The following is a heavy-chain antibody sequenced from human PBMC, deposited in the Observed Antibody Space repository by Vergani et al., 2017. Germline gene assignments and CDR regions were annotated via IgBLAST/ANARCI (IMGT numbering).Heavy chain of an antibody. J-gene: IGHJ6*02. CDR1: GFTVSSNY. CDR3: ARDDYGDYADGMDV. V-gene: IGHV3-66*02. D-gene: IGHD4-17*01. Sequence: EVQLLESGGGLVQPGGSLRLSCAASGFTVSSNYMSWVRQAPGKGLEWVSVIYSGGSTYYADSVKGRFTISRDNSKNTLYLQMNSLRAEDTAVYYCARDDYGDYADGMDVWGQGTTVTVSS. CDR2: IYSGGST.